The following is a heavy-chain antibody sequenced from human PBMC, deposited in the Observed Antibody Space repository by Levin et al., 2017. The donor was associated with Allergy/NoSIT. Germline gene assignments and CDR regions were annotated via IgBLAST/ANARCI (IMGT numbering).Heavy chain of an antibody. Sequence: LSLTCAASGFTVSSNYMSWVRQAPGKGLEWVSVIYSGGSTYYADSVKGRFTISRDNSKNTLYLHMNSLRAEDTAVYYCAREGYYYYGMDVWGQGTTVTVSS. J-gene: IGHJ6*02. CDR3: AREGYYYYGMDV. V-gene: IGHV3-53*01. CDR2: IYSGGST. CDR1: GFTVSSNY.